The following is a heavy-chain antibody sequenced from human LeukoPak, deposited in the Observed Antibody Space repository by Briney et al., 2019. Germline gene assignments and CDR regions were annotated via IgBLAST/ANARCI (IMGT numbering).Heavy chain of an antibody. V-gene: IGHV3-74*01. CDR3: AKERSGRYNWNDGGY. Sequence: GGSLRLSCAASGFTFSSYWMHWVRQAPGKGLVWVSRINSDGSSTSYADSVKGRFTISRDNAKNTLYLQMNSLRAEDTAVYYCAKERSGRYNWNDGGYWGQGTLVTVSS. J-gene: IGHJ4*02. CDR2: INSDGSST. D-gene: IGHD1-20*01. CDR1: GFTFSSYW.